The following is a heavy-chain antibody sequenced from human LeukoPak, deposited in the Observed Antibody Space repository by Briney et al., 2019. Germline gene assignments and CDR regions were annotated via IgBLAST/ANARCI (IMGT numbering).Heavy chain of an antibody. CDR3: ARAFYPGYYSYMAV. CDR1: GFTFDDYA. D-gene: IGHD3-3*02. V-gene: IGHV3-23*01. CDR2: ISGSGGST. J-gene: IGHJ6*03. Sequence: GGSLRLSCAASGFTFDDYAVHWVRQVPGKGLEWVSDISGSGGSTYYADSVKGRFTISRDNSKNTLYLQMNSLRAEDTAVYYCARAFYPGYYSYMAVWGKGTTVTVSS.